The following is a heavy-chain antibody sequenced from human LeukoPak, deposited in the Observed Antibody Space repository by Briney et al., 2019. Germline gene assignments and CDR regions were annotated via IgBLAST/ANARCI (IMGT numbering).Heavy chain of an antibody. V-gene: IGHV3-30*02. CDR1: GFTFSNYG. CDR2: ISFDGSQK. D-gene: IGHD6-19*01. J-gene: IGHJ4*02. CDR3: AADYSSGPDY. Sequence: GGSLRLSCAASGFTFSNYGMHWVRQAPGKGLEWVALISFDGSQKYYADSVKGRFTISRDNSKSTVYLQMNSLRAEDTAVYYCAADYSSGPDYWGQGTLVTVSS.